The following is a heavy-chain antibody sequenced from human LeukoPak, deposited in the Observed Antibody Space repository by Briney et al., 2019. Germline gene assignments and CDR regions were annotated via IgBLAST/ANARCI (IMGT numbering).Heavy chain of an antibody. CDR3: ARRTDDYGDYVDY. D-gene: IGHD4-17*01. CDR2: IYHSGST. V-gene: IGHV4-30-2*01. CDR1: GGSISSYS. Sequence: SETLSLTCTVSGGSISSYSWSWIRQPPGKGLEWIGYIYHSGSTYYNPSLKSRVTISVDRSKNQFSLKLSSVTAADTAVYYCARRTDDYGDYVDYWGQGTLVTVSS. J-gene: IGHJ4*02.